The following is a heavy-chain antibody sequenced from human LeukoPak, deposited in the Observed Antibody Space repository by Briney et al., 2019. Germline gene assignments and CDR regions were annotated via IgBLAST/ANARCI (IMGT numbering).Heavy chain of an antibody. Sequence: ASVKVSCKASGYTFTSYYMHWVRQAPGQGLEWMGIINPSGGSTSYAQKFQGRVTMTRDMSTSTVYMELSSLRSEDTAVYYCARESIGYSYGRRGAFDYWGQGTLVTVSS. J-gene: IGHJ4*02. V-gene: IGHV1-46*01. CDR3: ARESIGYSYGRRGAFDY. D-gene: IGHD5-18*01. CDR1: GYTFTSYY. CDR2: INPSGGST.